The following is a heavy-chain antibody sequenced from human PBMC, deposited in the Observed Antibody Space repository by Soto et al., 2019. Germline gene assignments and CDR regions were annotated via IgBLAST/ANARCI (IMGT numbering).Heavy chain of an antibody. V-gene: IGHV3-30*03. CDR3: ARNAITTDAFDI. CDR1: GFTFSSYG. CDR2: ISYDGSNK. J-gene: IGHJ3*02. Sequence: GGSLRLSCAASGFTFSSYGVHWVRQAPGKGLEWVAVISYDGSNKYYADSVKGRFTISRDNSKNTLYLQMNSLRAEDTAVYYCARNAITTDAFDIWGQGTMVTVSS. D-gene: IGHD3-22*01.